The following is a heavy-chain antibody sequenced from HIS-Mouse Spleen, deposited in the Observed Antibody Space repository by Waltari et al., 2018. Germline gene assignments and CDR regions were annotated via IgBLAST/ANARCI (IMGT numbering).Heavy chain of an antibody. CDR2: IYYSGST. V-gene: IGHV4-39*07. D-gene: IGHD6-13*01. J-gene: IGHJ2*01. CDR3: AREIPYSSSWYDWYFDL. Sequence: QLQLQESGPGLVTPSETLSLTCTVSGGSISSSSYYWAGIRQPPGKGLEWIGSIYYSGSTYYNPSLKSRVTISVDTSKNQFSLKLSSVTAADTAVYYCAREIPYSSSWYDWYFDLWGRGTLVTVSS. CDR1: GGSISSSSYY.